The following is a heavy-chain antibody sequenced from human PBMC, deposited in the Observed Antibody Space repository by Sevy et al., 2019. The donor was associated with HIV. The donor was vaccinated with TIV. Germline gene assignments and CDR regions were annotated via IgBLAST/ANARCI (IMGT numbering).Heavy chain of an antibody. D-gene: IGHD6-19*01. J-gene: IGHJ5*02. CDR3: ARAPLIAVAGTGWFDP. CDR1: GGSVSSGSYY. V-gene: IGHV4-61*01. Sequence: SETLSLTCTVSGGSVSSGSYYWSWIRQPPGKGLEWIGYIYYSGSTNYNPSLKSRVTISVDTSKNQFSLKLGSVTAADTAVYYCARAPLIAVAGTGWFDPWGQGTLVTVSS. CDR2: IYYSGST.